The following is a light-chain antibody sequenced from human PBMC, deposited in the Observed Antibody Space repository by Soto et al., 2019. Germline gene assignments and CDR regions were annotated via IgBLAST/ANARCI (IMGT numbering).Light chain of an antibody. Sequence: QPVLTQSPSASASLGAPVKFTCTLSSGQSSHAIAWHQQQPEKGPRYLMKVNSDGSYSKGDGIPDRFSGSSSGAERYLTISSLQSEDEADYYCQTWGTGTHVVFGGGTKLTVL. CDR2: VNSDGSY. CDR1: SGQSSHA. J-gene: IGLJ2*01. CDR3: QTWGTGTHVV. V-gene: IGLV4-69*01.